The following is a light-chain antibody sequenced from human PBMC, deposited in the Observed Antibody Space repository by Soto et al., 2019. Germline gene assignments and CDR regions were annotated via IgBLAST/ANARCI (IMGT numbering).Light chain of an antibody. CDR2: GAS. CDR1: QSVSSSY. V-gene: IGKV3-20*01. Sequence: EIVMTQSPATLSVSPGERSTLSCRASQSVSSSYLAWYEQKPGQASRLLIYGASSRATGIPDRFSGSGSGTDFTLTISRLEPEDVAVYYCQQYGSSPWTVGQGNQVENK. J-gene: IGKJ1*01. CDR3: QQYGSSPWT.